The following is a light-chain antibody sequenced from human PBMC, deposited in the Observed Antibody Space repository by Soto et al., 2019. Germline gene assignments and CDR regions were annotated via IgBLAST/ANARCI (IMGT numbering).Light chain of an antibody. CDR2: HNN. Sequence: QSVLTQPPSMSAAPGQKVTISCSGGSSNIGNNYVSWYQQLPGTAPKLLIYHNNERPSGIPDRFSTSKSGASATLGITGLQTGDEADYYCGTWDSSLSAVVFGGGTKLTVL. J-gene: IGLJ2*01. V-gene: IGLV1-51*01. CDR1: SSNIGNNY. CDR3: GTWDSSLSAVV.